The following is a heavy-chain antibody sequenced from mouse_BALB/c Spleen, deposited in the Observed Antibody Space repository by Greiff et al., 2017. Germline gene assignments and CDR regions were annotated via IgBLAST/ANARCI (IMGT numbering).Heavy chain of an antibody. CDR1: GFTFSSFG. CDR3: ARVGYDLGYAMDY. D-gene: IGHD2-14*01. J-gene: IGHJ4*01. CDR2: ISSGSSTI. Sequence: EVKLVESGGGLVQPGGSRKLSCAASGFTFSSFGMHWVRQAPEKGLEWVAYISSGSSTIYYADTVKGRFTISRDNPKNTLFLQMTSLRSEDTAMYYCARVGYDLGYAMDYWGQGTSVTVSS. V-gene: IGHV5-17*02.